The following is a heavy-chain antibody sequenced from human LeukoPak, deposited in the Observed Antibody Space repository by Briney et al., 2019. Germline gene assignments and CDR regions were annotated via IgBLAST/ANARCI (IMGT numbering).Heavy chain of an antibody. CDR3: ASRGGSWAY. Sequence: SETLSLTCAVYGGSFSGYYWSWIRQPPGKGLEWIGEINHSGSTNYNPSLKRRVTISVDTSKNQFSLKLSSVTAADTAVYYCASRGGSWAYWGQGTLVTVSS. J-gene: IGHJ4*02. CDR1: GGSFSGYY. D-gene: IGHD2-15*01. CDR2: INHSGST. V-gene: IGHV4-34*01.